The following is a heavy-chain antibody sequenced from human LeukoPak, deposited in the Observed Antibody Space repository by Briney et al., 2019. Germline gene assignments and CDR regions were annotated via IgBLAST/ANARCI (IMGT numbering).Heavy chain of an antibody. CDR1: RFTFDEYG. CDR2: ISGSGGST. V-gene: IGHV3-23*01. J-gene: IGHJ4*02. CDR3: AKEGDSGWTDFDY. D-gene: IGHD6-19*01. Sequence: QPGGSLRLSCAASRFTFDEYGMSWVRQTAGKGLEWVSAISGSGGSTYYADSVKGRFTISRDNSKNTLYLQMNSLRAEDTAVYYCAKEGDSGWTDFDYWGQGTLVTVSS.